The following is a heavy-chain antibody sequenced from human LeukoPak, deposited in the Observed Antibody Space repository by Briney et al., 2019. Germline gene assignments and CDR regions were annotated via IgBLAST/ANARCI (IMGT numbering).Heavy chain of an antibody. CDR3: ATVWVAAAFDY. D-gene: IGHD6-13*01. V-gene: IGHV1-24*01. CDR1: GYSHTELS. J-gene: IGHJ4*02. Sequence: AAVKLCCKVAGYSHTELSMHWVRQAPGKGLEWMGGFDPEDGETIYAQKFQGRVTMTEDTSTDTAYMELSSLRSEDTAVYYCATVWVAAAFDYWGQGTLVTVSS. CDR2: FDPEDGET.